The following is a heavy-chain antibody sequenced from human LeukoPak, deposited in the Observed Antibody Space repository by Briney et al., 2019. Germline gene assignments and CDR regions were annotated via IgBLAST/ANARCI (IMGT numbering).Heavy chain of an antibody. J-gene: IGHJ3*02. D-gene: IGHD3-22*01. V-gene: IGHV4-59*01. CDR1: GGSISSYY. CDR2: ICYSGST. CDR3: ARGPIVGVITTDDAFDI. Sequence: PSETLSLTCTVSGGSISSYYWSWIRQPPGKGLEWIGYICYSGSTNYNPSPKGRVTISVDTTKNQYSLKLRSVTAADTAVYFCARGPIVGVITTDDAFDIWGQGTMVTVSS.